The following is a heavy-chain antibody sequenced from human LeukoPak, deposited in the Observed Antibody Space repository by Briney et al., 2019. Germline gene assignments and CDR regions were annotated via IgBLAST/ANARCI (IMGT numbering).Heavy chain of an antibody. Sequence: PGGSLRLSCAASGFTFSSYWMHWVRQAPGKGLEWVSAISGSGGSTYYADSVKGRFTISRDNSKNTLYLQMNSLRAEDTAVYYCAKDPRYCSSTSCSDYYYYYMDVWGKGTTVTVSS. V-gene: IGHV3-23*01. J-gene: IGHJ6*03. CDR1: GFTFSSYW. CDR3: AKDPRYCSSTSCSDYYYYYMDV. CDR2: ISGSGGST. D-gene: IGHD2-2*01.